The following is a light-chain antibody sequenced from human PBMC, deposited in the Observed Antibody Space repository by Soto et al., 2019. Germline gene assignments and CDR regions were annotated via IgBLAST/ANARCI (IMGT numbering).Light chain of an antibody. J-gene: IGKJ1*01. CDR3: QQYGNSPRT. CDR2: AAS. V-gene: IGKV3-20*01. CDR1: QTLGSAY. Sequence: EIVLTQSPGTLSLSPGERATLSCRASQTLGSAYLAWYQHKPGQPPSLLIYAASTRAYGIPDRFSGSGSGTDFTLTISRLEPEDFAVYYCQQYGNSPRTLGQGTKVEIK.